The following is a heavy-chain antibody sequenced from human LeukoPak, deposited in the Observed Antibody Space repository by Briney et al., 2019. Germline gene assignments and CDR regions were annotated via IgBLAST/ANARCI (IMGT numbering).Heavy chain of an antibody. V-gene: IGHV3-23*01. CDR3: ARSGAGGAFDM. CDR2: ISGSGGSSGGNT. D-gene: IGHD3-10*01. Sequence: PGGSLRLSCAASGFTFSTYAMSWVRQAPGKGLEWVSGISGSGGSSGGNTYYADSVKGRFTISGDNAKNTLFLQMNSLTAEDTAVYYCARSGAGGAFDMWGRGTMVTVSS. J-gene: IGHJ3*02. CDR1: GFTFSTYA.